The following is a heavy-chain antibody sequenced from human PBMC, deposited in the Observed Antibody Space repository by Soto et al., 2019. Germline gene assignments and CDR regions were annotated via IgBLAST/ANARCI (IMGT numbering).Heavy chain of an antibody. V-gene: IGHV1-69*01. J-gene: IGHJ4*02. D-gene: IGHD4-17*01. Sequence: QVQLVQSGAEVKKPGSSVKVSCTASGGTFSSYTVSWVRQAPGQGLEWMGGIIPIFGTTNYAQTFQGRVTITADESTSTGYMEVSSLRSEDTAVYYCSISNAYGRGDFWGQGTLVTVSS. CDR2: IIPIFGTT. CDR1: GGTFSSYT. CDR3: SISNAYGRGDF.